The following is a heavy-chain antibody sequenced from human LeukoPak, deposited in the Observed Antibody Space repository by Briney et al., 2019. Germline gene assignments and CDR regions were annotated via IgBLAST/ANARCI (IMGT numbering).Heavy chain of an antibody. V-gene: IGHV7-4-1*02. J-gene: IGHJ6*02. CDR1: GYTFPSYA. Sequence: WASVKVSCKASGYTFPSYAMDWVRQAPGQVLEWMGWMNTNTGNPTYAQGFTGRFVFSLDTSVSTAYLQISSLKAEDTAVYYCARATGYSSSWYFDYYYGMDVWGQGTTVTVSS. CDR2: MNTNTGNP. CDR3: ARATGYSSSWYFDYYYGMDV. D-gene: IGHD6-13*01.